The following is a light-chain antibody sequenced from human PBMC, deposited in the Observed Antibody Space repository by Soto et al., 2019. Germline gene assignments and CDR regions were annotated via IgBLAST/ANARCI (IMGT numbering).Light chain of an antibody. CDR3: QQYNNWQGT. Sequence: EIVMTQSPATLSVSPGERATLSCRASQSVSSNLAWYQQKPGQAPRLLIYGASTRPTGIPARFSGSGSGTEFTLTISSLQSEDFAVYYCQQYNNWQGTFGQGTKVEIK. CDR2: GAS. J-gene: IGKJ1*01. CDR1: QSVSSN. V-gene: IGKV3-15*01.